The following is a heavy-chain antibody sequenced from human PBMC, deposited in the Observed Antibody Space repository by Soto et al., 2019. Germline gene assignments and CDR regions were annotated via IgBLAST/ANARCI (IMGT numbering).Heavy chain of an antibody. CDR2: IIPIFGTA. D-gene: IGHD3-16*01. Sequence: QVQLVQSGAEVKKPGSSVKVSCKASGGTFSSYAISWVRQAPGQGLEWMGGIIPIFGTANYAQKLQGRVTITADESTSTAYMERSSLRSEDTAVYFCAWKGPENKFWGYYGMDVWGQGTTVTVSS. J-gene: IGHJ6*02. V-gene: IGHV1-69*01. CDR1: GGTFSSYA. CDR3: AWKGPENKFWGYYGMDV.